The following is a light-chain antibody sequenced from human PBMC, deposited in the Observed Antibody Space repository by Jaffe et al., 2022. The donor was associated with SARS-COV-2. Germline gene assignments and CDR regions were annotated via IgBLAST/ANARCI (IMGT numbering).Light chain of an antibody. Sequence: QPVLTQPPSSSASPGDSARLTCSLPSDFNVGAHRIYWYQHKPGSPPRFLLYYSSDSNKGQGSGVPSRFSASTDASANAGILLISGLQSEDEADYYCMVRPRNAPMVLGGGTKLAVL. CDR3: MVRPRNAPMV. CDR1: SDFNVGAHR. V-gene: IGLV5-37*01. J-gene: IGLJ3*02. CDR2: YSSDSNK.